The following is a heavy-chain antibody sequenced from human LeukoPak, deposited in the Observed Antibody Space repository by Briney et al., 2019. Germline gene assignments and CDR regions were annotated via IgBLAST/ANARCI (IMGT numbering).Heavy chain of an antibody. D-gene: IGHD3-3*01. CDR2: IYYSGST. V-gene: IGHV4-30-4*01. Sequence: SETLSLTCTVSGGSISSGDYYWSWIRQPPGKGLEWIGYIYYSGSTYYNPSLKSRVTISVDTSKNQFSLKLSSVTAADTAVYYCADYDFWSGSFDYWGQGTLVTVSS. J-gene: IGHJ4*02. CDR3: ADYDFWSGSFDY. CDR1: GGSISSGDYY.